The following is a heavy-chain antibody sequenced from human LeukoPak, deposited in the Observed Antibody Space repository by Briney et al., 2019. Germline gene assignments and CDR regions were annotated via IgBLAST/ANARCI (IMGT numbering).Heavy chain of an antibody. CDR2: ISYDGSNK. CDR1: GFTFSSYA. J-gene: IGHJ4*02. D-gene: IGHD3-3*01. V-gene: IGHV3-30-3*01. Sequence: PGGSLRLSCAASGFTFSSYAMHWVRQAPGKGLEWVAVISYDGSNKYYADSVKGRFTISRDNSKNTLYLQMNSLRAEDTALYYCAKDIGIGTNYDFWSGLDYWGQGTLVTVSS. CDR3: AKDIGIGTNYDFWSGLDY.